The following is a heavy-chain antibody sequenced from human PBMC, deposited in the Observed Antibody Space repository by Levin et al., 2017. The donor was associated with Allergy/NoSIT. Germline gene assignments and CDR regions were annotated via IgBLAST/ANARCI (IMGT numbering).Heavy chain of an antibody. D-gene: IGHD5-18*01. CDR3: AKRLRDGYNYGYPDY. J-gene: IGHJ4*02. Sequence: GESLKISCAVSGFTFSSYAMSWVRQAPGKGLEWVSSVGGSGGSIKYADSVKGRFTISRDNSKNTLYLQMNRLRAEDTAVYCCAKRLRDGYNYGYPDYWGQGTLVTVSS. CDR1: GFTFSSYA. CDR2: VGGSGGSI. V-gene: IGHV3-23*01.